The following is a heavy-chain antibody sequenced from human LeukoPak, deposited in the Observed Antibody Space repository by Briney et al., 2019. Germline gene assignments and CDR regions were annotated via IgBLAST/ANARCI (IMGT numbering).Heavy chain of an antibody. J-gene: IGHJ4*02. CDR2: INPNSGGT. CDR1: GYTFTGYY. CDR3: ARAPAAMTDFDY. D-gene: IGHD2-2*01. V-gene: IGHV1-2*02. Sequence: ASVKVSCKASGYTFTGYYMHWVRQAPGQGLEWTGWINPNSGGTNYAQKFQGRVTMTRDTSISTAYMELSRLRSDDTAVYYCARAPAAMTDFDYWGQGTLVTVSS.